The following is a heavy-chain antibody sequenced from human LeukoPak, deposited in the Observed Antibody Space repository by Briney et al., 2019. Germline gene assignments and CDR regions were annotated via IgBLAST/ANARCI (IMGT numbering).Heavy chain of an antibody. Sequence: GGSLALSCATSGFTFSNAWMTWVRQAQGKGLEWVGRIKTKGEGGTVDYAAPVKGRFTISRDDSKNTLYLQMNSLKTEDTAIYYCMSDLDNWGQGTLVTVSS. CDR3: MSDLDN. CDR1: GFTFSNAW. J-gene: IGHJ4*02. CDR2: IKTKGEGGTV. V-gene: IGHV3-15*01.